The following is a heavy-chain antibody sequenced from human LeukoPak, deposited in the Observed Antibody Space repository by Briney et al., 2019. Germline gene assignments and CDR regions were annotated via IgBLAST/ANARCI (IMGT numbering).Heavy chain of an antibody. V-gene: IGHV4-34*01. J-gene: IGHJ4*02. D-gene: IGHD3-10*01. CDR3: ATSGTWANDY. CDR2: INHSGST. Sequence: KPSETLSLTCAVYGGSFSGYYWSWIRQPPGKGLEWIGEINHSGSTNYNPSLKSRVTISVDTSKNQFSLKLSSVIAADTAVYYCATSGTWANDYWGQGTLVTVSS. CDR1: GGSFSGYY.